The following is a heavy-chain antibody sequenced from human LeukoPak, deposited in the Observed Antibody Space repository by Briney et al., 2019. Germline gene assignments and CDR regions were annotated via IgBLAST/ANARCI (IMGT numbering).Heavy chain of an antibody. J-gene: IGHJ4*02. CDR3: ARGGYDFWSGYPLDY. CDR2: ISRSGSTI. D-gene: IGHD3-3*01. V-gene: IGHV3-48*03. Sequence: GGSLRLSCAASGFTFSSYEMNWVRQAPGKGLEWVSYISRSGSTIYYADSVKGRFTISRDNAKNSLYLQMNSLRAEDTAVYYCARGGYDFWSGYPLDYWGQGTLVTVSS. CDR1: GFTFSSYE.